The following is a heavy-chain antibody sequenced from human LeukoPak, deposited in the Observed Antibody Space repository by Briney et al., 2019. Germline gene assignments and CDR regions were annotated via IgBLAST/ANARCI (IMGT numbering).Heavy chain of an antibody. CDR2: INPNSGGT. D-gene: IGHD3-3*01. CDR3: ARALRFLEWGNDY. Sequence: ASVKVSCKASGYTFTGYYMHWVRQAPGQGLEWMGWINPNSGGTNYAQKFQGRVTMTRDTSISTAYMELSRLRSDDTAVYYCARALRFLEWGNDYWGQGTLVTVSS. CDR1: GYTFTGYY. V-gene: IGHV1-2*02. J-gene: IGHJ4*02.